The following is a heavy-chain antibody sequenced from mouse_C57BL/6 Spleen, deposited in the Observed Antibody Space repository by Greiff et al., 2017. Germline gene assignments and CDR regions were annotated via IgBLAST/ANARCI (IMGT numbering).Heavy chain of an antibody. CDR3: ARGPIDGNRGYAMDD. D-gene: IGHD2-1*01. CDR2: INPYNGGT. Sequence: VQLQQPGPVLVKPGASVKMSCKASGYTFTDYYMNWVKQSHGKSLEWIGGINPYNGGTSYNQKFKGKATLTVDKSSSTAYMELNILTAEDSAVYYCARGPIDGNRGYAMDDGGQGTSVTVSS. J-gene: IGHJ4*01. CDR1: GYTFTDYY. V-gene: IGHV1-19*01.